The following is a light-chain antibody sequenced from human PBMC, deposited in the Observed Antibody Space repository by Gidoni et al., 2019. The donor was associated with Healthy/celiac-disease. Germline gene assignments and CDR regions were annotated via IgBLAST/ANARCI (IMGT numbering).Light chain of an antibody. J-gene: IGKJ2*01. CDR3: QQYGSSPPFT. CDR1: QSVSSSY. CDR2: GAS. Sequence: LSCRASQSVSSSYLAWYQQKPGQAPRLLIYGASSRATGIPDRFSGSGSGTDFTLTISRLEPEDFAVYYCQQYGSSPPFTFGQGTKLEIK. V-gene: IGKV3-20*01.